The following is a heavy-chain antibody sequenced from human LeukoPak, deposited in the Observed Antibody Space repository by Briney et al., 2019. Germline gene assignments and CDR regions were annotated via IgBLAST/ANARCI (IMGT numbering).Heavy chain of an antibody. Sequence: ASVKVSCKASGYTSTSYDINWVRQATGQGLEWMGWMNPNSGNTGYAQKFQGRVTMTRNTSISTAYMELSSLRSEDTAVYYCARDIVVVVPYGMDVWGQGTTVTVSS. CDR2: MNPNSGNT. D-gene: IGHD2-15*01. CDR3: ARDIVVVVPYGMDV. CDR1: GYTSTSYD. J-gene: IGHJ6*02. V-gene: IGHV1-8*01.